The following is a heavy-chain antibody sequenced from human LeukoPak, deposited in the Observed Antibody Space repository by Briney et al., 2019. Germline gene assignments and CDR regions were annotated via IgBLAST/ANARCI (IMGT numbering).Heavy chain of an antibody. J-gene: IGHJ6*02. CDR3: ARERAGVVVVPALRYYYGMDV. D-gene: IGHD2-2*01. CDR1: GGTFSSYA. V-gene: IGHV1-69*13. Sequence: GASVKVSCKASGGTFSSYAISWVRQAPGQGLEWMGGIIPIFGTANYAQKFQGRVTITADESTSTAYMELSSLRSEDTAVYYCARERAGVVVVPALRYYYGMDVWGQGTTVTVSS. CDR2: IIPIFGTA.